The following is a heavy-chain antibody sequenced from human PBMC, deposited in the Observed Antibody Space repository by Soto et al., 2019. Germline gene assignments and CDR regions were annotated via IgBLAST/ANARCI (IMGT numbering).Heavy chain of an antibody. CDR1: GFTFSSYG. V-gene: IGHV3-30*18. J-gene: IGHJ6*02. D-gene: IGHD3-10*01. CDR3: AKGGSNPYYCYGMDV. CDR2: ISYDGSNK. Sequence: QVQLVESGGGVVQPGRSLRLSCAASGFTFSSYGMHWVRQAPGKGLEWVAVISYDGSNKYYADSVKGRFTISRDNSKNTLYLQMNSLRAEDTAVYYCAKGGSNPYYCYGMDVWGQGTTVTVSS.